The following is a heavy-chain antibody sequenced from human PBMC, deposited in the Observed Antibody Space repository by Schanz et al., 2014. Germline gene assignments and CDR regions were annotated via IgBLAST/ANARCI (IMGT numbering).Heavy chain of an antibody. Sequence: QVQLVQSGAEVKQPGAAVKVSCKTSGYTFISYGISWVRQAPGQGLEWVGWISGYNAHTNYAQKFQGRVTMTTDTSTSTVYMELRSLRSDDTAVYYCARDRDQWDGNFCDFWGQGTLVTVSS. CDR1: GYTFISYG. CDR3: ARDRDQWDGNFCDF. CDR2: ISGYNAHT. V-gene: IGHV1-18*01. D-gene: IGHD1-26*01. J-gene: IGHJ4*02.